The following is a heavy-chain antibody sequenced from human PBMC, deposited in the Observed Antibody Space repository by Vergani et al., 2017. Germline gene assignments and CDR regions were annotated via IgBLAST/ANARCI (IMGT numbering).Heavy chain of an antibody. J-gene: IGHJ6*02. Sequence: EVQLVESGGGLVQPGGSLRLSCAASGFTFSSYAMHWVRQAPGKGLEYVSGISSNGGSTYYANSVKGRFTISRDNAKNSLYLQMNSLRAEDTAVYYCARDGAAAGTWLMDVWGQGTTVTVSS. CDR3: ARDGAAAGTWLMDV. D-gene: IGHD6-13*01. V-gene: IGHV3-64*01. CDR2: ISSNGGST. CDR1: GFTFSSYA.